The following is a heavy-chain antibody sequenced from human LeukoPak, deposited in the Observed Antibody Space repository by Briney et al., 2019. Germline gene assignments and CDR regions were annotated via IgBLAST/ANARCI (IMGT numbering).Heavy chain of an antibody. D-gene: IGHD4-17*01. J-gene: IGHJ5*02. Sequence: PSQTLSLTCTVSGGSISSGGYDWGWLRQHPGKGLEWIGYIYYSASTYYNPSLKSRVPISVDTSKNQFSLKLSSVTAADTAVYYCARDRALRAAWFDPWGQGTLVTVSS. CDR1: GGSISSGGYD. CDR3: ARDRALRAAWFDP. V-gene: IGHV4-31*03. CDR2: IYYSAST.